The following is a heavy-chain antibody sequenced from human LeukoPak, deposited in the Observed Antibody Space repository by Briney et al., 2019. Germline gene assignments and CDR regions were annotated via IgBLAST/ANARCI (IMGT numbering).Heavy chain of an antibody. CDR3: ARGSLIVGNFDY. J-gene: IGHJ4*02. V-gene: IGHV4-34*01. D-gene: IGHD3-22*01. CDR2: INHSGST. CDR1: GGSFSGYY. Sequence: SETLSLTCAVYGGSFSGYYWSWIRQPPGKGLEWIGEINHSGSTNYNPSLKSRVTISVDTSKNQFSLKLSSVAAADTAVYYCARGSLIVGNFDYWGQGTLVTVSS.